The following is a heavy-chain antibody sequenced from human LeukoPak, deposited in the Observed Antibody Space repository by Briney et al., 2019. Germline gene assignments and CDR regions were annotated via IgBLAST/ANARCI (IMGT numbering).Heavy chain of an antibody. D-gene: IGHD1-1*01. J-gene: IGHJ4*02. Sequence: PSETLSLTCAVSGGSISSRNWWSWVRQPPGKGLEWVGRIRSKTNSYATSYAASVKGRFALSRDDSKNTAYLQMNSLKTEDTAVYYCTRYNVGFESWGQGTLVTVSS. CDR2: IRSKTNSYAT. V-gene: IGHV3-73*01. CDR1: GGSISSRNW. CDR3: TRYNVGFES.